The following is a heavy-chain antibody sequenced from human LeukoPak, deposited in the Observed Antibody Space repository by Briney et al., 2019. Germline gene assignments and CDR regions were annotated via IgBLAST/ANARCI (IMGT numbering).Heavy chain of an antibody. Sequence: ASVKVSCKASGYTFTSYYMHWVRQAPGQGLEWMGWINPNSGGTNYAQKFQGWVTMTRDTSISTAYMELSRLRSDDTAVYYCARGRGCSGYDWVYWGQGTLVTVSS. CDR2: INPNSGGT. J-gene: IGHJ4*02. V-gene: IGHV1-2*04. CDR1: GYTFTSYY. CDR3: ARGRGCSGYDWVY. D-gene: IGHD5-12*01.